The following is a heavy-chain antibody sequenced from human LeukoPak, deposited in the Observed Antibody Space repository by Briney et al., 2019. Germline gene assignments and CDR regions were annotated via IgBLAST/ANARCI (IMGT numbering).Heavy chain of an antibody. J-gene: IGHJ6*04. CDR1: GGTFSSYA. D-gene: IGHD2-2*01. V-gene: IGHV1-69*06. Sequence: PVKLSCKASGGTFSSYAISWVRQSPGQRLGWMGGIIPIFGTANYAQKFQGRVTITADKSTSTAYMELSSLRSEDTAVYYCARGSDSVVVPAAIGNYYGMDVWGKGTTVTASS. CDR2: IIPIFGTA. CDR3: ARGSDSVVVPAAIGNYYGMDV.